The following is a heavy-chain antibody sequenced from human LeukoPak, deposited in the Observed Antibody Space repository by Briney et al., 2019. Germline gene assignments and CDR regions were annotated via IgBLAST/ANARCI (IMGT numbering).Heavy chain of an antibody. Sequence: GGSLRLSCAASGFTFSSYWMSWVRQAPGKGLEWVANIKQDGSEKYYVDSVKGRFTISRDNAKNSLYLQMNSLRAEDTAVYYCARSRYCSGTSCYTSYYMDVWGKGTTVTVSS. V-gene: IGHV3-7*01. CDR1: GFTFSSYW. CDR3: ARSRYCSGTSCYTSYYMDV. J-gene: IGHJ6*03. D-gene: IGHD2-2*02. CDR2: IKQDGSEK.